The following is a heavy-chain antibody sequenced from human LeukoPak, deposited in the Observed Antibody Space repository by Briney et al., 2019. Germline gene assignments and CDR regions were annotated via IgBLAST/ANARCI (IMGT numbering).Heavy chain of an antibody. CDR1: GYTFTSYG. D-gene: IGHD3-16*01. CDR3: ARARGGLRLGESYYFDY. J-gene: IGHJ4*02. Sequence: GASVKVSCKASGYTFTSYGISWVRQAPGQGLEWMGWISAYNGNTNYVQKLQGRVTMTTDTSTSTAYMEPRSLRSDDTAVYYCARARGGLRLGESYYFDYWGQGTLVTVSS. CDR2: ISAYNGNT. V-gene: IGHV1-18*01.